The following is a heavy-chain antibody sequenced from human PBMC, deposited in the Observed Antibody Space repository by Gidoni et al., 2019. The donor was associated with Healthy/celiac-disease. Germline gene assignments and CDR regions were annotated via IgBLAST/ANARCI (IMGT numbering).Heavy chain of an antibody. CDR3: ARDHSILVSGYYYSYMDV. V-gene: IGHV3-33*08. CDR2: IYYDGSNE. CDR1: GFTFNNYG. D-gene: IGHD6-19*01. Sequence: QVQLVESGGGVVQPGRSLRLSCAASGFTFNNYGIHWVRQAPGKGLEWVASIYYDGSNEYYADSVKGRFTISRDNSKNMVYLQMNSLRAEDTAVYYCARDHSILVSGYYYSYMDVWGKGTTVTVSS. J-gene: IGHJ6*03.